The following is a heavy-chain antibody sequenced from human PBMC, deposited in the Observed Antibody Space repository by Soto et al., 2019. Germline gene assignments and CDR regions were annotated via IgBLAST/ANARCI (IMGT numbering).Heavy chain of an antibody. CDR3: ARAYCSSTSCSHYYYYYGMDV. CDR1: GFTFYSYD. CDR2: IIPIFGTA. D-gene: IGHD2-2*01. V-gene: IGHV1-69*01. Sequence: QVQLVESGGGVVQPGRSLRLSCAASGFTFYSYDMHWVRQAPDKGLEWVGGIIPIFGTANYAQKFQGRVTITADESTSTAYMELSSLRSEDTAVYYCARAYCSSTSCSHYYYYYGMDVWGQGTTVTVSS. J-gene: IGHJ6*02.